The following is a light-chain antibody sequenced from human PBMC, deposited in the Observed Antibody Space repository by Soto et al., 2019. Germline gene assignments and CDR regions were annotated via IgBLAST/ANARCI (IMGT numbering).Light chain of an antibody. V-gene: IGKV3-20*01. CDR3: QQYGSSGT. CDR1: QPVSIN. J-gene: IGKJ1*01. Sequence: IVLTQSPATLSVSPGGRATLSFRASQPVSINVAWYQQTPGQAPRLLIYGASNRATGIPDRFSGSGSGTDFTLTISRLEPEDFAVYYCQQYGSSGTFGQGTKVDIK. CDR2: GAS.